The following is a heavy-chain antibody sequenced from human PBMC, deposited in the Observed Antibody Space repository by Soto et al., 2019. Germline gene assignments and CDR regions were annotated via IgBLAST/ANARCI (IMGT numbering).Heavy chain of an antibody. Sequence: WGSLTLSCAASGFTFVSYAIHWVRHSPCKGLEWVAVISYDGSNKYYADSVKGRFTISRDNSKNTLYLQMNSLRAEDTAVYYCARVGGSYPDYWGQGTLVTVSS. J-gene: IGHJ4*02. CDR1: GFTFVSYA. D-gene: IGHD1-26*01. V-gene: IGHV3-30-3*01. CDR3: ARVGGSYPDY. CDR2: ISYDGSNK.